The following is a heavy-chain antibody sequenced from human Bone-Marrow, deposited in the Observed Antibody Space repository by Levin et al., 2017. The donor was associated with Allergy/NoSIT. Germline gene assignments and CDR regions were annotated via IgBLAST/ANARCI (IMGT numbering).Heavy chain of an antibody. V-gene: IGHV6-1*01. CDR1: GDSVSSTSAA. D-gene: IGHD1-1*01. CDR2: TYYRSKWYN. Sequence: QTLSLTCAISGDSVSSTSAAWNWIRQSPSRGLEWLGRTYYRSKWYNDYAVSVKSRITINPDTSKNQFSLQLNSVTPEDTAVYYCARGKGYNGNVLLGPYYYYGMDGWGQGTTVTVSS. J-gene: IGHJ6*02. CDR3: ARGKGYNGNVLLGPYYYYGMDG.